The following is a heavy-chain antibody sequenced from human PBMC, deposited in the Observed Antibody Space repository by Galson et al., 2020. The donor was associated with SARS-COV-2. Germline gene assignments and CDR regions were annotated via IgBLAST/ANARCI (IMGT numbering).Heavy chain of an antibody. Sequence: ASVKVSCKVSGYTLTELSMHWVRLAPGQGLEWMGRINPNSGDTDVAQKFQGRVTMTTDTSLTTAYMELSRLTSDDTAVYYCTRGSNSSPFYHFDPWGQGTLVTVSS. CDR2: INPNSGDT. D-gene: IGHD3-10*01. CDR1: GYTLTELS. CDR3: TRGSNSSPFYHFDP. V-gene: IGHV1-2*06. J-gene: IGHJ5*02.